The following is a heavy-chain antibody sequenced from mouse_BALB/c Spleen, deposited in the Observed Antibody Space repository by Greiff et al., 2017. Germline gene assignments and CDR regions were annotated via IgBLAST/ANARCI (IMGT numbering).Heavy chain of an antibody. CDR2: ISTYYGDA. Sequence: VQLPQSGAELVRPGVSVKISCPGSCYTFTDYAMHWVKQSHAKSLEWIGVISTYYGDASYNQKFKGKATMTVDKSSSTAYMELARLTSEDSAIYYCARTHGYEMDYWGQGTSVTVAS. J-gene: IGHJ4*01. V-gene: IGHV1S137*01. D-gene: IGHD1-2*01. CDR1: CYTFTDYA. CDR3: ARTHGYEMDY.